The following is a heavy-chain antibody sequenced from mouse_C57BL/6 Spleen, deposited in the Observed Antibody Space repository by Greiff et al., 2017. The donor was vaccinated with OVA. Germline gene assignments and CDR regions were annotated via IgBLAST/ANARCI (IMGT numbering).Heavy chain of an antibody. CDR1: GFTFSSYA. CDR3: ARDYSKKGVWFAY. V-gene: IGHV5-4*01. D-gene: IGHD2-5*01. CDR2: ISAGGSYT. J-gene: IGHJ3*01. Sequence: EVKLVESGGGLVKPGGSLKLSCAASGFTFSSYAMSWVRQTPEKRLEWVATISAGGSYTYYPDNVKGRFTISRDNAKNNLYLQMSHLKSEDTAMYYCARDYSKKGVWFAYWGQGTLVTVSA.